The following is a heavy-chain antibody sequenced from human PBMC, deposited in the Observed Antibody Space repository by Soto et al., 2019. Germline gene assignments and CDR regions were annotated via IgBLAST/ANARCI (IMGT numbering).Heavy chain of an antibody. Sequence: QVQLQESGPGLVKPSQTLSLTCTVSGGSISSGGYYWSWIRQHPGKGLEWIGYIYYSGSTYYNPSLKSRVTISVDTSKNQFSLKLSSVTAADTAVYYCARDLGLLSRIAAAGDAFDIWGQGTMVTVSS. D-gene: IGHD6-13*01. V-gene: IGHV4-31*03. CDR3: ARDLGLLSRIAAAGDAFDI. CDR2: IYYSGST. CDR1: GGSISSGGYY. J-gene: IGHJ3*02.